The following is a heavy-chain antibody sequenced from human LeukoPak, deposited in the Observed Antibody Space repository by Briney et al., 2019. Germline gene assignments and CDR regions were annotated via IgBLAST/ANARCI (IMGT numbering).Heavy chain of an antibody. CDR1: GGTFSSYA. Sequence: SVKVSCKASGGTFSSYAISWVRQAPGQGLEWMGGIIPILGTANYAQKFQGRVTITTDESTSTAYMELSSLRSEDTAVYYCANSRDGYNFNYWGQGTLVTVSS. D-gene: IGHD5-24*01. J-gene: IGHJ4*02. CDR3: ANSRDGYNFNY. CDR2: IIPILGTA. V-gene: IGHV1-69*05.